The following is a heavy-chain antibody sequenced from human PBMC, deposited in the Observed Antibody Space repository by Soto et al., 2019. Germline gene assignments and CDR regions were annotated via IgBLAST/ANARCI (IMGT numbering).Heavy chain of an antibody. CDR3: VRDGTKTLRDWFDP. CDR2: IYATGTT. CDR1: GASISGFY. V-gene: IGHV4-4*07. D-gene: IGHD1-1*01. J-gene: IGHJ5*02. Sequence: SDTLSLTCTVSGASISGFYWSWIRKSAGKGLEWIGRIYATGTTDYNPSLKSRVMMSVDTSKKQFSPKLRSVTAADTAVYYCVRDGTKTLRDWFDPWGQGISVTVSS.